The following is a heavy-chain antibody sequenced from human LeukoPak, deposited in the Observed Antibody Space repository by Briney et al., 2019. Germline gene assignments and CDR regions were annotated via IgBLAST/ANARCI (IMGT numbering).Heavy chain of an antibody. CDR2: IYPGDSDT. Sequence: GESLKISCKGSGYNFANYWIGWVRQMPGKGLEWMGTIYPGDSDTRYSPSFQGQVTISADKSISIAYLQWSSLKASDTAMYYCARRGDGYNLNFDYWGQGTLVTVSS. CDR1: GYNFANYW. J-gene: IGHJ4*02. V-gene: IGHV5-51*01. CDR3: ARRGDGYNLNFDY. D-gene: IGHD5-24*01.